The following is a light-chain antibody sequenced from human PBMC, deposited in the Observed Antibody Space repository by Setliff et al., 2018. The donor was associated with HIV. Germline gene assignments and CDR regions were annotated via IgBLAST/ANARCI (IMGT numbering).Light chain of an antibody. J-gene: IGLJ1*01. CDR3: SSWTGSSTLM. V-gene: IGLV2-14*03. CDR1: NNDIGDYNY. CDR2: DVT. Sequence: QPALTQPASVSGSPGQSSTISCTGSNNDIGDYNYVSWYQQHPVNTPKLIIYDVTNRPSGVSDRFSASKSGNTASLTISGLQADDEADYYCSSWTGSSTLMFGTGTKVTVL.